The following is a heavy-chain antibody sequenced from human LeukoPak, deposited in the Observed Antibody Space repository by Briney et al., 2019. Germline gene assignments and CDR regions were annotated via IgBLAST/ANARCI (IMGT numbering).Heavy chain of an antibody. Sequence: GGSLRLSCAASGFTFSSYAMSWVRQAPGKGLEWVSSISSSSSYIYYADSVKGRFTISRDNAKNSLYLQMNSLRAEDTAVYYCARDGQGDTDAFDIWGQGTMVTVSS. CDR3: ARDGQGDTDAFDI. J-gene: IGHJ3*02. V-gene: IGHV3-21*01. CDR2: ISSSSSYI. D-gene: IGHD5-18*01. CDR1: GFTFSSYA.